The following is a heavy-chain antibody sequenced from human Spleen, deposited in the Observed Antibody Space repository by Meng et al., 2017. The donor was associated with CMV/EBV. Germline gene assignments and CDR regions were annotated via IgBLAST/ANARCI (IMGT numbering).Heavy chain of an antibody. V-gene: IGHV1-24*01. CDR2: FDPEDGEA. J-gene: IGHJ4*02. Sequence: ASVKVSCKVSGYTLSELSMHWVRQAPGKGLEWMGGFDPEDGEAIYAQKFQGRVTMTEDTSTDTAYMELSSLRSDDTAVYYYVTDDLCSGGDCSVGYWGQGTLVTVSS. CDR1: GYTLSELS. CDR3: VTDDLCSGGDCSVGY. D-gene: IGHD2-21*02.